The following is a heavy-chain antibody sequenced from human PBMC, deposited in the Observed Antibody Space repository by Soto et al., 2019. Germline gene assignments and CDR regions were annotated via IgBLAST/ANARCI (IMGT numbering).Heavy chain of an antibody. J-gene: IGHJ4*02. V-gene: IGHV4-30-2*01. CDR3: ARGGGVYYFDY. Sequence: SETRSLTCAVSGGSISSGGYSWSWIRHPPGKGLEWIGYIYHSGSTYYNPSLKSRVTISVDTSKSQFSLKLSSVTAADTAVYYCARGGGVYYFDYWGQGTLVTVSS. CDR1: GGSISSGGYS. D-gene: IGHD2-8*02. CDR2: IYHSGST.